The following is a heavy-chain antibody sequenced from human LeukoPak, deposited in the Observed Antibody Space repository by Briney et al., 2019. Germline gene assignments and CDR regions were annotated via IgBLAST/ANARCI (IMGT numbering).Heavy chain of an antibody. CDR1: GGSIRGYY. J-gene: IGHJ6*02. CDR3: ARHGQTGDSYYYYGMDV. CDR2: IYYSGST. V-gene: IGHV4-59*08. D-gene: IGHD7-27*01. Sequence: SETLSLTCTVSGGSIRGYYWSWMRQPPGKGLEWIGYIYYSGSTNYNPSLKSRVTISVDTSKNQFSLKLSSVTAADTAVYYCARHGQTGDSYYYYGMDVWGQGTTVTVSS.